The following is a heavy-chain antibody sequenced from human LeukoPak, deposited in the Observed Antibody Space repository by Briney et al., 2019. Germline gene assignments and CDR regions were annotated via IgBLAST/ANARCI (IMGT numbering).Heavy chain of an antibody. Sequence: SQTLSLTCTVSGGSISSGGYFWSWIRQHPVRGLEWIGYIYYSGSTYCNPSLKSRITMSVDTSKNQFSLRLSSVTAADTAMYYCARVAPVPTRGAFDIWGQGTMVSVSS. D-gene: IGHD4-17*01. V-gene: IGHV4-31*03. CDR1: GGSISSGGYF. CDR3: ARVAPVPTRGAFDI. CDR2: IYYSGST. J-gene: IGHJ3*02.